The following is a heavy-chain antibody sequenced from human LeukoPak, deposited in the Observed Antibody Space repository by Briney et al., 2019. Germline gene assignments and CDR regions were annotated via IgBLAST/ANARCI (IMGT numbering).Heavy chain of an antibody. D-gene: IGHD6-13*01. CDR1: GYSISSGYY. CDR3: ARGYFSSWYINWFDP. V-gene: IGHV4-38-2*02. J-gene: IGHJ5*02. Sequence: SETLSLTCTVSGYSISSGYYWGWIRQPPGKGLEWIGTIYHSGSTYYNPSLKSRVTISVDTSKNQFSLKLSSVTAADTAVYYCARGYFSSWYINWFDPWGQGTLVTVSS. CDR2: IYHSGST.